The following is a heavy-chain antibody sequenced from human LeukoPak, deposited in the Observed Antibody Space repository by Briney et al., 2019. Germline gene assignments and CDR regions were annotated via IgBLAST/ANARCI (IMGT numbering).Heavy chain of an antibody. V-gene: IGHV4-4*07. CDR1: GGSISSYY. CDR2: IYTSGGT. J-gene: IGHJ5*02. D-gene: IGHD6-19*01. Sequence: SETLSLTCTVSGGSISSYYWTWIRQPAGKGLEWIGRIYTSGGTNYNPTLKSRVTISVDTSKNQFSLKRSSVTAADTAVYYCARGYSRGWYKWFDPWGQGTLVTVSS. CDR3: ARGYSRGWYKWFDP.